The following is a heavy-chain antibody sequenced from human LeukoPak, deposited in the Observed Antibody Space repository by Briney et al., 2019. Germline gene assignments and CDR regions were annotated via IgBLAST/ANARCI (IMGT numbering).Heavy chain of an antibody. V-gene: IGHV4-39*01. D-gene: IGHD3-9*01. Sequence: PSETLSLTCTVSGGSVSSTTYYWGWIRQPPGKGLEWIGNVYYSGSTYYNPSLKSRVTMSVDTSKNQFSLKMSSVTAADTAVYCARLSKGRYFDYIFDYWGQGTLVTVSP. CDR2: VYYSGST. CDR1: GGSVSSTTYY. CDR3: ARLSKGRYFDYIFDY. J-gene: IGHJ4*02.